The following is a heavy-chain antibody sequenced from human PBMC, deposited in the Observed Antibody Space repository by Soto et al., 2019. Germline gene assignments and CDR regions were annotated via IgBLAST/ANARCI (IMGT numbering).Heavy chain of an antibody. D-gene: IGHD2-2*01. CDR2: IYPDDSDA. CDR3: ARDGLSSSTSFDY. J-gene: IGHJ4*02. V-gene: IGHV5-51*01. CDR1: GYSFPDYW. Sequence: GESLKISCQGSGYSFPDYWIGWGRQVPGKGLEWMGIIYPDDSDAKYSPSFQGQVTMSADKSLNTAYLQWSSLKASDTGMYFCARDGLSSSTSFDYWGQGTQVTVSS.